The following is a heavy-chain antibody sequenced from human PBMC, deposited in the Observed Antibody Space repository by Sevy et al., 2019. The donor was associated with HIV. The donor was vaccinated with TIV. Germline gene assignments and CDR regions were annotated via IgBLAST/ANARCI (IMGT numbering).Heavy chain of an antibody. V-gene: IGHV4-31*03. D-gene: IGHD3-9*01. CDR2: IYYSGST. CDR1: GGSISSGGYY. J-gene: IGHJ6*02. Sequence: TLSLTCTVSGGSISSGGYYWSWIRQHPGKGLEWIGYIYYSGSTYYNPSLKSRVTISVDTSKNQFSLKLSSVTAADTAVYYCAGDLVTRGYDILTGYPYYYGMDVWGQGTTVTVSS. CDR3: AGDLVTRGYDILTGYPYYYGMDV.